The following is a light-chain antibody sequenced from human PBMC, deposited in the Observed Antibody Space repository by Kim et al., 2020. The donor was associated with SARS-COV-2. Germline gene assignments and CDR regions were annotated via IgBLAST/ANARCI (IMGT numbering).Light chain of an antibody. CDR3: SSYTSSSTFV. CDR2: DVS. V-gene: IGLV2-14*01. Sequence: QSVLTQPASVSGSPGQSITISCTGTSSEVGGYNYVSWYQQHPGKAPKLMIYDVSKRPSGVSNRFSGSKSGNTASLTISGLQAEDEDDYYCSSYTSSSTFVFGTGTKVTVL. J-gene: IGLJ1*01. CDR1: SSEVGGYNY.